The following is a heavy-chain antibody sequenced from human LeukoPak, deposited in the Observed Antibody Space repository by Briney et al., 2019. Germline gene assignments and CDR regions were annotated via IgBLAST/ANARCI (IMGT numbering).Heavy chain of an antibody. J-gene: IGHJ4*02. V-gene: IGHV1-69*06. CDR3: ASAPPTYYDILTVAEYYFAC. D-gene: IGHD3-9*01. Sequence: SVKVSCKASGGTFSSYAISWVRQAPGQGLEWMGGIIPIFGTANYAQKFQGRVTITADKSTSTAYMELSSLRPEDTAVYYCASAPPTYYDILTVAEYYFACWGQGSLVTV. CDR2: IIPIFGTA. CDR1: GGTFSSYA.